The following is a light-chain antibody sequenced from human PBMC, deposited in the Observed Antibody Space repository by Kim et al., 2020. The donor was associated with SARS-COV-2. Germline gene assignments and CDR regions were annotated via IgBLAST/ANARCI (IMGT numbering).Light chain of an antibody. CDR2: DAS. CDR1: QSIGSW. J-gene: IGKJ4*01. CDR3: QQYYGFPLT. V-gene: IGKV1-5*01. Sequence: ASVGDRVTIPCRASQSIGSWLAWYQQKPGKAPKVVIYDASSLQSGVPSRFSGSGSGAQFTLTISSLQPDDFATYYCQQYYGFPLTFGGGTKVDIK.